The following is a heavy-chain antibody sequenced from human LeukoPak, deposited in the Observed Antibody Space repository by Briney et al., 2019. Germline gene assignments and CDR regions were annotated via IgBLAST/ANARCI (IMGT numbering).Heavy chain of an antibody. CDR1: GFTFSSYG. CDR3: AKRVTMVRGVMYFDY. J-gene: IGHJ4*02. CDR2: ISGSGGST. Sequence: GGSLRLSCAASGFTFSSYGMSWVRQAPGKGLEWVPAISGSGGSTYYADSVKGRFTISRDNSKNTLYLQMNSLRAEDTAVYYCAKRVTMVRGVMYFDYWGQGTLVTVSS. D-gene: IGHD3-10*01. V-gene: IGHV3-23*01.